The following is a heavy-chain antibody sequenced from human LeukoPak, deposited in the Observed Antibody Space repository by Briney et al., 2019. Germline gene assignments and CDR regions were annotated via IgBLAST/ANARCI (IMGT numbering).Heavy chain of an antibody. CDR1: GGSISTSDYL. J-gene: IGHJ5*02. CDR3: VRRNYVSGRIDP. D-gene: IGHD3-16*01. V-gene: IGHV4-39*01. CDR2: FYYNGVT. Sequence: PSETLSLTCTVSGGSISTSDYLWAWVRQPPGKGLEWIGDFYYNGVTSYSPSLKGRVTISVDTSKNQFSLNLTSVTAADTAVYYCVRRNYVSGRIDPWGQGTLVTVSS.